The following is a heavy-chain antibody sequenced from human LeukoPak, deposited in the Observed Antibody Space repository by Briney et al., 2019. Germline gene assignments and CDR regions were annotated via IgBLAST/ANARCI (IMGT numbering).Heavy chain of an antibody. J-gene: IGHJ4*02. CDR2: INHSGST. V-gene: IGHV4-34*01. CDR3: ARGVAVSSSGWYNY. D-gene: IGHD6-19*01. CDR1: GGSFSGYY. Sequence: SETLSLTCAVYGGSFSGYYWSWIRQPPGKGLEWIGEINHSGSTNYNPSLKSRVTISVDTSKNQFSLKLSSVTAADTAVYYCARGVAVSSSGWYNYWGQGTLVIVSS.